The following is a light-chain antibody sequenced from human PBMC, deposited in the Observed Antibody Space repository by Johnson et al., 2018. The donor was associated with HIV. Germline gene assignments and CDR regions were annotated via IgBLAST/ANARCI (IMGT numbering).Light chain of an antibody. V-gene: IGLV1-51*01. CDR1: SSNIGNNY. CDR2: DNN. CDR3: GTWDTGLSAPYV. J-gene: IGLJ1*01. Sequence: QSVLTQPPSVSAAPGQKVTISCSGSSSNIGNNYVSWYQQLPGTAPKLLIYDNNKRPSGIPDRFSGSKSGTSATLGITGLQTGDAADYYCGTWDTGLSAPYVFGTGTKVTVL.